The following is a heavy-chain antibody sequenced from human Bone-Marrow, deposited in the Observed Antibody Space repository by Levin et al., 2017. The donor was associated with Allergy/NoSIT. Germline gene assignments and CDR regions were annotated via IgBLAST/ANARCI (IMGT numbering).Heavy chain of an antibody. V-gene: IGHV1-2*02. Sequence: PGESLKISCKASGYTFTGYYMHWVRQAPGQGLEWMGWINPNSGGTNYAQKFQGRVTMTRDTSISTAYMELSRLRSDDTAVYYCARDEAPSRIWFGELLHGVDYWGQGTLVTVSS. CDR1: GYTFTGYY. CDR2: INPNSGGT. CDR3: ARDEAPSRIWFGELLHGVDY. J-gene: IGHJ4*02. D-gene: IGHD3-10*01.